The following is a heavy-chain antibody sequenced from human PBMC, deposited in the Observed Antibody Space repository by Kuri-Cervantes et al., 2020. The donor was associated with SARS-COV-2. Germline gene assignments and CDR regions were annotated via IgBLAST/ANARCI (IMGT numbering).Heavy chain of an antibody. D-gene: IGHD2-8*01. CDR3: ARDKGIIGYCTNDVCGPLFDY. Sequence: GGSLRLSCAASGFTFSSYGMHWVRQAPGKGLEWVAVISYDGSNKYYADSVKGRFTISRDNSKNTLYLQMNSLRDEDTAVYYCARDKGIIGYCTNDVCGPLFDYWGQGTLVTVSS. J-gene: IGHJ4*02. V-gene: IGHV3-30*03. CDR2: ISYDGSNK. CDR1: GFTFSSYG.